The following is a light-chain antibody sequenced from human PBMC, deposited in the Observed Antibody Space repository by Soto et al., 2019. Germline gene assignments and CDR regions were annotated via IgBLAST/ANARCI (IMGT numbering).Light chain of an antibody. CDR3: SSYTSSSTLV. V-gene: IGLV2-14*01. Sequence: CVLTQPASVSGSPGQSITISCTGTSSDVGGYNYVSWYQQHPGKAPKLMIYDVSNRPSGVSNRFSGSKSGNTASLTISGLQAVDEADYYCSSYTSSSTLVFGGGTKLTVL. CDR1: SSDVGGYNY. J-gene: IGLJ2*01. CDR2: DVS.